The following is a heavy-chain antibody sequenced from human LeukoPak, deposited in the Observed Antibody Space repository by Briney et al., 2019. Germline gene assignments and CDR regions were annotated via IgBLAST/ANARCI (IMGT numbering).Heavy chain of an antibody. D-gene: IGHD6-13*01. J-gene: IGHJ4*02. CDR3: ARVDWAAAAYYFDY. CDR1: GGTFSSYA. Sequence: RASVKVSCKASGGTFSSYAISWVRRAPGQGLEWMGWISAYNGNTNYAQKLQGRVTMTTDTSTSTAYMELRSLRSDDTAVYYCARVDWAAAAYYFDYWGQGTLVTVSS. V-gene: IGHV1-18*01. CDR2: ISAYNGNT.